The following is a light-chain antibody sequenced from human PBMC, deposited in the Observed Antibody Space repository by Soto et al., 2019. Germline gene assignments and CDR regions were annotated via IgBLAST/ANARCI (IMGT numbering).Light chain of an antibody. CDR1: SSDVGAYDY. CDR2: EVS. CDR3: ASHTTSNTRV. J-gene: IGLJ1*01. Sequence: QSVLTQPASVSGSPGQSIAISCTGTSSDVGAYDYVSWYQQHPDRAPRLVIYEVSNRPSGVSNRFSGSKSVNTATLTISGLQAEDVADYYCASHTTSNTRVFGNGTKVTGL. V-gene: IGLV2-14*03.